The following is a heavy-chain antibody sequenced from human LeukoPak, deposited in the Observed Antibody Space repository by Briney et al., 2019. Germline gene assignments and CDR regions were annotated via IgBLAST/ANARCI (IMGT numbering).Heavy chain of an antibody. Sequence: PSETLSCTCTVSGCSSNSNYWIWIRQRPGQERMWIGYIYHSVRSNYNPSIESRVTISVDTSKNHFSLQLSSVTAADTAVCYGARQAITSIVQDAFHIWLQGTMVTVSS. J-gene: IGHJ3*02. CDR3: ARQAITSIVQDAFHI. V-gene: IGHV4-59*08. D-gene: IGHD3-22*01. CDR2: IYHSVRS. CDR1: GCSSNSNY.